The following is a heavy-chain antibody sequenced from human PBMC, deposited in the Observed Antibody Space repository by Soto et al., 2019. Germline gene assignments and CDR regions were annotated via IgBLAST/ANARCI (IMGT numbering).Heavy chain of an antibody. D-gene: IGHD6-25*01. Sequence: SETLSLTCAVYGGSFSGYYWSWIRKTPGKGLEWIGEINHSGSTNYNPSLKSRVTISVDTSKNQFSLKLSSVTAADTAVYYCAGTHVPGDSSAPAPWCQGNPVNVSS. J-gene: IGHJ5*02. CDR2: INHSGST. V-gene: IGHV4-34*01. CDR1: GGSFSGYY. CDR3: AGTHVPGDSSAPAP.